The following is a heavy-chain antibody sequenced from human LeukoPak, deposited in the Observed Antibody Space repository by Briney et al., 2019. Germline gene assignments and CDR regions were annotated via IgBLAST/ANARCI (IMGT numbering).Heavy chain of an antibody. V-gene: IGHV1-2*02. CDR2: INPNSGGT. J-gene: IGHJ5*02. D-gene: IGHD6-13*01. CDR1: GYTFTCYY. CDR3: ARETHSSNLDP. Sequence: ASVKVSCKASGYTFTCYYMHWVRQAPGQGREWMGLINPNSGGTNYAQKFQGRVTMTRDTSISTACMELSRLRSDDTAVYYCARETHSSNLDPWGQGTLVTVSS.